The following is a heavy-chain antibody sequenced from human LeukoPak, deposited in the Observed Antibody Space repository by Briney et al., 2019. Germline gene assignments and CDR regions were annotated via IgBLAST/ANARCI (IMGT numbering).Heavy chain of an antibody. D-gene: IGHD6-13*01. CDR3: ARVTGERNRRIAAAGTGRWFDP. CDR2: INHSGST. CDR1: GGPFSGYY. Sequence: PSETLSLTCAVYGGPFSGYYWSWIRQPPGKGLEWIGEINHSGSTNYNPSLKSRVTISVDTSKNQFSLKLSSVTAADTAVYYCARVTGERNRRIAAAGTGRWFDPWGQGTLVTVSS. V-gene: IGHV4-34*01. J-gene: IGHJ5*02.